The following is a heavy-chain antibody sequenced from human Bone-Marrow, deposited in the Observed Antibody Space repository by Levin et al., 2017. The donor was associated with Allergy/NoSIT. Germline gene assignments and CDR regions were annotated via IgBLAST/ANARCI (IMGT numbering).Heavy chain of an antibody. D-gene: IGHD3-16*01. CDR1: GFTFVNYW. CDR2: IKRDGSEK. V-gene: IGHV3-7*01. CDR3: AREEMMTRAFDI. Sequence: PGGSLRLSCEASGFTFVNYWMAWVRQAPGKGLEWVANIKRDGSEKYYVDSVKGRFTISRDNAKNSVDLQMNSLRAEDTAVYYCAREEMMTRAFDIWGQGTMVTVSS. J-gene: IGHJ3*02.